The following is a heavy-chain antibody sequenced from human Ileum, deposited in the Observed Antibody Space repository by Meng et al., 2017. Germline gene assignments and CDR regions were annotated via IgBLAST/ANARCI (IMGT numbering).Heavy chain of an antibody. J-gene: IGHJ5*02. V-gene: IGHV3-15*01. CDR3: TTNRGIS. CDR2: IKSTTHGGTT. CDR1: GLTSRKAW. Sequence: VQLVALGGGLGKPVVSPWPVLACSGLTSRKAWVCWVRQAPGKGLEWIGQIKSTTHGGTTDYAAPVTGRFIISRDDSKNTLYLQMSSLKTEDTAVYYCTTNRGISWGQGTLVTVSS.